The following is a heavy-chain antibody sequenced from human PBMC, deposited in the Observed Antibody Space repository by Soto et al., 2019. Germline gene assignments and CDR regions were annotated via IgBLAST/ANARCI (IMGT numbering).Heavy chain of an antibody. CDR1: GGTFSSYT. D-gene: IGHD3-10*01. J-gene: IGHJ4*02. Sequence: QVQLVQSGAEVKKPGSSVKVSCKASGGTFSSYTISWVRQAPGQGREWRGRIIPILGIANYAQKVQGRVTITADKSTSTAYMELSSLRSEDTAVYYCATRRGDGYNDYWGQGTLVTVSS. CDR2: IIPILGIA. CDR3: ATRRGDGYNDY. V-gene: IGHV1-69*02.